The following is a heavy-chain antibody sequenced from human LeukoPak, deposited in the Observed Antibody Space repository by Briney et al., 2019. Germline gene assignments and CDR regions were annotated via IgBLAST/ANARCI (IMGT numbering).Heavy chain of an antibody. CDR1: AFTFSSYE. V-gene: IGHV3-48*03. CDR3: ARGSVVPAADFDY. Sequence: GGSLRLSCAASAFTFSSYEMNWVRQAPGKGLEWVSYISSSGSTIYYADSVKGRFTISRDNAKNSLYLQMNSLRAEDTAVYYCARGSVVPAADFDYWGQGTLVTVSS. CDR2: ISSSGSTI. D-gene: IGHD2-2*01. J-gene: IGHJ4*02.